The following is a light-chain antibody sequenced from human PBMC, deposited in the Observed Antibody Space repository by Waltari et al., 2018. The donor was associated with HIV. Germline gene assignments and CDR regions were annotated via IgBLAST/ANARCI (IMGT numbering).Light chain of an antibody. CDR2: ENN. CDR3: QSYDGNDWV. CDR1: SGSIASNF. Sequence: NAILTQPRSVSEAPGKTVTISCTRSSGSIASNFVQWYQQCPGSSPSTVIFENNHRPSGVPGRFSGSIDSSSNSASLTISGLKTEDEADYYCQSYDGNDWVFGGGTKLTVL. J-gene: IGLJ3*02. V-gene: IGLV6-57*01.